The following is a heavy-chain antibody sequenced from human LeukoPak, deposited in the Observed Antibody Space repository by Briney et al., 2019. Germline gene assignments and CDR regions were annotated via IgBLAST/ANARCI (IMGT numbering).Heavy chain of an antibody. Sequence: GASVKVSCKASGGTFSSYAISWVRQAPGQGLEWMGIINPSGGSTSYAQKFQGRVTMTRDTSTSTVYMELSSLRSEDTAVYYCARAPFPDWYFDLWGRGTLVTVSS. V-gene: IGHV1-46*01. J-gene: IGHJ2*01. CDR2: INPSGGST. CDR1: GGTFSSYA. CDR3: ARAPFPDWYFDL.